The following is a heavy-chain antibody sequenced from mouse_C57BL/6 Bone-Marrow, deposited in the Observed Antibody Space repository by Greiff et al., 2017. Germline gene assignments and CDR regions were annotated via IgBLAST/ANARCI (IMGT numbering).Heavy chain of an antibody. J-gene: IGHJ3*01. D-gene: IGHD1-1*01. Sequence: DVMLVESGGGLVQPGGSLKLSCAASGFTFSDYYIYWVRQTPEKRLEWVAYISNGGGSTYYPDTVKGRFTISRDNAKNTLYLQMSRLKSEDTAMYYCARQNYGSPWFAYWGQGTLVTVPA. V-gene: IGHV5-12*01. CDR1: GFTFSDYY. CDR2: ISNGGGST. CDR3: ARQNYGSPWFAY.